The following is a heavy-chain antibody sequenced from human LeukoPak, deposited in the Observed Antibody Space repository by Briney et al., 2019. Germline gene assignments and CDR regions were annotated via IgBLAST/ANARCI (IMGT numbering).Heavy chain of an antibody. CDR2: ISVSGGSE. CDR3: ASHAHDYDSSGYFDS. V-gene: IGHV3-23*01. D-gene: IGHD3-22*01. J-gene: IGHJ4*02. Sequence: PGGSLRLSCVVSRLTFNSNAMYWVRQAPGKGLEWVSGISVSGGSEYYADSVKGRLSVSRDNSKHTVYLQMNSLRAEDTAVYFCASHAHDYDSSGYFDSWGQGALVTVSS. CDR1: RLTFNSNA.